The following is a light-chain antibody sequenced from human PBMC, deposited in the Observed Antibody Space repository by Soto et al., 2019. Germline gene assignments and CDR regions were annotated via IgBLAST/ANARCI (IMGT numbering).Light chain of an antibody. CDR1: SSNIGSNP. V-gene: IGLV1-44*01. CDR3: VSWDDSLSSVL. J-gene: IGLJ2*01. CDR2: NNN. Sequence: QSVLTQPPSASGTPGQRVSISCSGSSSNIGSNPVHWYQQLPVTAPKLLIHNNNQRPSGVPDRFSGSKSGTSASLAISGLQSEDEADYYCVSWDDSLSSVLFGGGTKLTVL.